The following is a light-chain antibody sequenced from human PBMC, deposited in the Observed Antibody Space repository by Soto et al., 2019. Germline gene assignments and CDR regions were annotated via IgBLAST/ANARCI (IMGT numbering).Light chain of an antibody. Sequence: QSVLTQPRSVSGSPGQSVTISCAGTSNDVGAYNYVSWYQQHPGKAPKLIIYAVIKRPSGVPDRFSGSKSGNTASLTITGLQAEDEADYYCQSYDSSLSLYVFGTGTKLTVL. CDR1: SNDVGAYNY. V-gene: IGLV2-11*01. CDR3: QSYDSSLSLYV. J-gene: IGLJ1*01. CDR2: AVI.